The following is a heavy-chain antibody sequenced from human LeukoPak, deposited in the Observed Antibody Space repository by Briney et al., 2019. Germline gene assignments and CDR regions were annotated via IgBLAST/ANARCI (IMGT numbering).Heavy chain of an antibody. CDR3: ARDAGVVVVPAAPIL. Sequence: ASVKVSCKASGYTFTSYGISWVRQVPGQGLEWMGWISAYNGNTNYAQKFQGRVTMTTDTSTSTAYMELRSLRSDDTAVYYCARDAGVVVVPAAPILWGQGTLVTVSS. J-gene: IGHJ4*02. V-gene: IGHV1-18*01. CDR2: ISAYNGNT. D-gene: IGHD2-2*01. CDR1: GYTFTSYG.